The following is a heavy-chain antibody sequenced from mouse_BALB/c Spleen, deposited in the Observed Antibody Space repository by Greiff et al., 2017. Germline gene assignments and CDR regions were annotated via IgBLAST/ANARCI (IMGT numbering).Heavy chain of an antibody. Sequence: DVQLVESGPSLVKPSQTLSLTCSVTGDSITSGYWNWIRKFPGNKLEYMGYISYSGSTYYNPSLKSRISITRDTSKNQYYLQLNSVTTEDTATYYCARGYYRYDELFAYWGQGTLVTVSA. CDR3: ARGYYRYDELFAY. CDR1: GDSITSGY. V-gene: IGHV3-8*02. D-gene: IGHD2-14*01. CDR2: ISYSGST. J-gene: IGHJ3*01.